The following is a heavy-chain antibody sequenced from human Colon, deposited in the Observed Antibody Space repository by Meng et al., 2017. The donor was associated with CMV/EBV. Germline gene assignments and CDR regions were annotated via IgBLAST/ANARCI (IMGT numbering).Heavy chain of an antibody. CDR2: IYDDDST. V-gene: IGHV3-66*01. J-gene: IGHJ4*02. CDR1: GFTVSTSY. CDR3: AKDVSGSAL. D-gene: IGHD3-10*01. Sequence: EVQLVESGGGLVQTGGSLRLSCAASGFTVSTSYMSWVRQAPGKGLEWVSIIYDDDSTYYADSVYDRFTVSRDNSKNTLYLQMNSLRPGDTSVYYCAKDVSGSALWGQGTLVTVSS.